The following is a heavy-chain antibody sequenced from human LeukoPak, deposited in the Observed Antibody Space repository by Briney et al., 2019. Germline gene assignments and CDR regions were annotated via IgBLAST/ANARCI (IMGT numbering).Heavy chain of an antibody. D-gene: IGHD3-10*01. J-gene: IGHJ4*02. CDR3: ARDWDSGSGTSPY. CDR2: IYSSGSS. Sequence: SETLSLTCTVSGGSITSGGYYWSWIRQRPGKGLEWIGCIYSSGSSYYNPSLKSRVTISVDTSKNQFSLKLSSVTAADTAVYYCARDWDSGSGTSPYWGQGTLVTVSS. V-gene: IGHV4-31*03. CDR1: GGSITSGGYY.